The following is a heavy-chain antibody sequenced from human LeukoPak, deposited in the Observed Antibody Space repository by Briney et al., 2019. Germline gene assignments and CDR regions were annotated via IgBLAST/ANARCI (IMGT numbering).Heavy chain of an antibody. CDR3: VRGSVTYSGGYFQH. D-gene: IGHD2-21*01. CDR2: ITYDGSNK. CDR1: GFTFTNYA. J-gene: IGHJ1*01. Sequence: GGSLRLSCAASGFTFTNYALHWVRQAPGKGLEWVALITYDGSNKYYADSVRGRFTITRDNSKNTLDLQMNALRAEDTAVYYCVRGSVTYSGGYFQHWGQGTLVTVSS. V-gene: IGHV3-30-3*01.